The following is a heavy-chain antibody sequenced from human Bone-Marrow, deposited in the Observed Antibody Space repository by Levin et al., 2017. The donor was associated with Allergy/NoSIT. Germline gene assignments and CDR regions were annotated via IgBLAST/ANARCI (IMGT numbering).Heavy chain of an antibody. D-gene: IGHD4-17*01. J-gene: IGHJ4*02. V-gene: IGHV3-23*01. CDR2: IRGTDGST. CDR3: ATGRPTLIATIDY. Sequence: GESLKISCVASGFAFSTHAMNWVRQAPGMGLEWVSAIRGTDGSTFYADSVKGRFTISRDDSKNTLFLQMNSLRAEDTALYYCATGRPTLIATIDYWGQGTLVTVSS. CDR1: GFAFSTHA.